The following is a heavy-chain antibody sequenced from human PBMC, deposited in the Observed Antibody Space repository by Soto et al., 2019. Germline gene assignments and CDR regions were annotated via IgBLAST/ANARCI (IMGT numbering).Heavy chain of an antibody. Sequence: QITLKESGPTRVKPTQTLTLTCTFSGFSLSTRGVGVGWIRQPPGKALERLALIYWDDDKRYSPSLKNRLTITKDTPKNQVGLTMTNMDPVDTATYYCAHRAGLQGNWNGGYFDFWGQGALVTVSS. V-gene: IGHV2-5*02. CDR1: GFSLSTRGVG. J-gene: IGHJ4*02. CDR2: IYWDDDK. CDR3: AHRAGLQGNWNGGYFDF. D-gene: IGHD1-1*01.